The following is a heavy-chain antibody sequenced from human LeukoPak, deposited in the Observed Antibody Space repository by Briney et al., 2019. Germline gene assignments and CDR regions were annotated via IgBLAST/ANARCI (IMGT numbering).Heavy chain of an antibody. V-gene: IGHV4-59*01. D-gene: IGHD3-22*01. CDR2: IYYSGST. Sequence: PSETLSLTCTVSGGSISSYYWSWIRQPPGKGLEWIGYIYYSGSTNYNPSLKSRVTISVDTSKNQFSLKLGSVTAADTAVYYCAREGYYEGIDYWGQGTLVTVSS. CDR3: AREGYYEGIDY. J-gene: IGHJ4*02. CDR1: GGSISSYY.